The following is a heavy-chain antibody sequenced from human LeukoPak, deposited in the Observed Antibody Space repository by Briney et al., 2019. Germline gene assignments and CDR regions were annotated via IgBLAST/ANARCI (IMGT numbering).Heavy chain of an antibody. V-gene: IGHV3-53*01. Sequence: GGSLRLSCAASGFTVSSNYMSWVRQAPGKGQEWVSVIYSGGSTYYADSVKGRFTISRDNSKNTLYLQMNSLRAEDTAVYYCARVNLYDFWSGSQRDYYGMDVWGQGTTVTVSS. D-gene: IGHD3-3*01. CDR2: IYSGGST. J-gene: IGHJ6*02. CDR1: GFTVSSNY. CDR3: ARVNLYDFWSGSQRDYYGMDV.